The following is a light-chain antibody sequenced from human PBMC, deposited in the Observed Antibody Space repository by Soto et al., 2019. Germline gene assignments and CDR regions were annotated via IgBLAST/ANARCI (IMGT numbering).Light chain of an antibody. CDR3: QQYDNYWT. V-gene: IGKV1-5*01. J-gene: IGKJ1*01. CDR2: DAS. CDR1: QSISSW. Sequence: DIQMTQSPSTLSATAGDRVTITCRASQSISSWLAWYQHKPGKAPKLLLYDASNVESGVPSRFSGRGSGTEFSLTISNVKPDNGATYYCQQYDNYWTFRQGTRVEIK.